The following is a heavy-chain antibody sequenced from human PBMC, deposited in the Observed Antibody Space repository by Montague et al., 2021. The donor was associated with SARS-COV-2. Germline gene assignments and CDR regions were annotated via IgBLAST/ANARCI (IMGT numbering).Heavy chain of an antibody. D-gene: IGHD3-10*01. Sequence: SETLSLTCAVSGGSISSSNWWSWVRQPPGKGLEWIGEIYHSGSTNYNPSLKSRVTISVDKSKNQFSLKLSSVTAADTAVYYCARGGAGPWFGRALDYWGQGTLVTVSS. CDR3: ARGGAGPWFGRALDY. CDR2: IYHSGST. CDR1: GGSISSSNW. V-gene: IGHV4-4*02. J-gene: IGHJ4*02.